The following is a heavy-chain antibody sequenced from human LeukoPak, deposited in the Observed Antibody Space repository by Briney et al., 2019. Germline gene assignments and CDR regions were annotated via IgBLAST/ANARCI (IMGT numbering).Heavy chain of an antibody. CDR3: ARAPFRTGTTYWFDP. CDR1: GYTFTSYY. Sequence: ASVKVSCKTSGYTFTSYYIHWVRQAPGQGLEWMGLIDPSGGSTSYAQNFQGRVTMTRDTSTSTAYMELSSLRSEDTAVYYCARAPFRTGTTYWFDPWGQGTLVTVSS. D-gene: IGHD1-7*01. V-gene: IGHV1-46*01. CDR2: IDPSGGST. J-gene: IGHJ5*02.